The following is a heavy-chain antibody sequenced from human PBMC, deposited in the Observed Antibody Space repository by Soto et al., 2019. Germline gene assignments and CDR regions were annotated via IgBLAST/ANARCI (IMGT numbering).Heavy chain of an antibody. Sequence: VGSLRLSGAASGFTFSSYAMSWVRQAPGKGLEWVSAISGSGGSTYYADSVKGRFTISRDNSKNTLYLQMNSLRAEDTAVYYCAKDYDFWSGYYTAFNWFDPWGQGTLVTVSS. V-gene: IGHV3-23*01. CDR2: ISGSGGST. D-gene: IGHD3-3*01. J-gene: IGHJ5*02. CDR1: GFTFSSYA. CDR3: AKDYDFWSGYYTAFNWFDP.